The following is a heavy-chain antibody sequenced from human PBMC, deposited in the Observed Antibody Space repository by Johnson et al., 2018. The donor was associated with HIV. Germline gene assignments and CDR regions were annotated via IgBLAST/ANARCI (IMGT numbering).Heavy chain of an antibody. Sequence: QVQLVESGGGLVKPGGSLRLSCTASGFIFSSYGMHWVRQAPGKGLEWVAVIWYDGSNKYYADSVKGRFTISRDNSKNTLYLQMNSLRAEDTAVYYCARDTVVTPPHDAFDIWGQGTMVTVSS. CDR1: GFIFSSYG. J-gene: IGHJ3*02. D-gene: IGHD4-23*01. CDR3: ARDTVVTPPHDAFDI. CDR2: IWYDGSNK. V-gene: IGHV3-33*08.